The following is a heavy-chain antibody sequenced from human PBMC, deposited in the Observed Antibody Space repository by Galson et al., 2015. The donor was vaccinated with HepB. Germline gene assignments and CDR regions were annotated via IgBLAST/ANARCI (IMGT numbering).Heavy chain of an antibody. CDR2: ISSGSTYI. CDR3: ARGGDSSSWYGGDY. Sequence: SLRLSCAASGFTFSSYSMNWVRQAPGKGLEWVSSISSGSTYIYYGDSVKGRFTISRDNAKNSLYLQMNSLRAEDTAVYYCARGGDSSSWYGGDYWGQGTLVTVSS. V-gene: IGHV3-21*01. CDR1: GFTFSSYS. J-gene: IGHJ4*02. D-gene: IGHD6-13*01.